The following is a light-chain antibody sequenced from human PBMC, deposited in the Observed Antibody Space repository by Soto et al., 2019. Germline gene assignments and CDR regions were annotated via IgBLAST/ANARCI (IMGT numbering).Light chain of an antibody. Sequence: QSALTQPASVSWSPGQSITISCSGTSSDVGAHDFVSWYQHHPDKAPKVIIFEVTKRPSGVSDRFSGSKTGNTASLTISGLQAEDEADYYCNSYTLSKTVIFGGGTKLTVL. J-gene: IGLJ2*01. CDR1: SSDVGAHDF. CDR3: NSYTLSKTVI. CDR2: EVT. V-gene: IGLV2-14*01.